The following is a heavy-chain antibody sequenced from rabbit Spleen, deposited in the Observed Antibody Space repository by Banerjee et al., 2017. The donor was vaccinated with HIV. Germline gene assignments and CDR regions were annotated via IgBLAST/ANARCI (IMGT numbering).Heavy chain of an antibody. Sequence: QQLVESGGGLVKPGASLTLTCKASGFSFIAGYYMCWVRQAPGKGLEWIACIHGGSKNNIYYASWAKGRFTISRTSSTTVFLQMTSLTAADTATYFCARDLAGVIGWNFYLWGPGTLVTVS. V-gene: IGHV1S40*01. CDR3: ARDLAGVIGWNFYL. CDR1: GFSFIAGYY. J-gene: IGHJ4*01. CDR2: IHGGSKNNI. D-gene: IGHD4-1*01.